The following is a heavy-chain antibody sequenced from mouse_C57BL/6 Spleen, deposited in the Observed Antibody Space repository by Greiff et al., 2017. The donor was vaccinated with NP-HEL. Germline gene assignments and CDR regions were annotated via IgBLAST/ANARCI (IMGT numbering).Heavy chain of an antibody. Sequence: QVHVKQSGAELVRPGASVTLSCKASGYTFTDYEMHWVKQTPVHGLEWIGAIDPETGGTAYNQKFKGKAILTADKSSSTAYMELRSLTSEDSAVYYCTRKNSYWFAYWGQGTLVTVSA. D-gene: IGHD5-2*01. CDR3: TRKNSYWFAY. V-gene: IGHV1-15*01. CDR1: GYTFTDYE. J-gene: IGHJ3*01. CDR2: IDPETGGT.